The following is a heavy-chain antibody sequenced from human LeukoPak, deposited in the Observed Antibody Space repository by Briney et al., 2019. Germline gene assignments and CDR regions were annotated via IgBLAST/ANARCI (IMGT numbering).Heavy chain of an antibody. CDR2: ISSSSSYI. J-gene: IGHJ1*01. CDR3: ARDTAGDGSNFQH. Sequence: GGSLRLSCAASGFTFSSYWMNWVRQAPGKGLEWVSSISSSSSYIYYADSVKGRFTISRDNAKNSLYLQMNSLRAEDTAVYYCARDTAGDGSNFQHWGQGTLVTVSS. CDR1: GFTFSSYW. V-gene: IGHV3-21*01. D-gene: IGHD5-24*01.